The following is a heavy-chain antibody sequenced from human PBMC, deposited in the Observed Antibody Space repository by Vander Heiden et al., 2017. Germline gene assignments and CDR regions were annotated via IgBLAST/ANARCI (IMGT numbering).Heavy chain of an antibody. CDR2: ISGRGGST. V-gene: IGHV3-23*01. CDR3: AKENYYDSSDYFYGGEDS. Sequence: EVQLLESGGGLVPPGGSLTLSCTASGFTFSSNGVGGVRQAPGKGLEWVSGISGRGGSTYYADSVKGRFTISRDNSKNTLYLQMNSLKAEDTAVYYCAKENYYDSSDYFYGGEDSWGQGTLVTVSS. CDR1: GFTFSSNG. J-gene: IGHJ5*01. D-gene: IGHD3-22*01.